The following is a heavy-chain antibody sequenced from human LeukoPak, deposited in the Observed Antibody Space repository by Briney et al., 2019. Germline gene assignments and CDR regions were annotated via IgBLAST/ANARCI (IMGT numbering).Heavy chain of an antibody. D-gene: IGHD2-8*01. V-gene: IGHV1-18*01. J-gene: IGHJ4*02. Sequence: ASVKVSCKASGYTFTSYEISWVRQAPGQGLEWMGWISAYNGNTNYAQKLQGRVTMTADTSTSTAYMELRSLRSDDTAVCYCARGATYCTNGVCYYDYWGQGTLVTVSS. CDR3: ARGATYCTNGVCYYDY. CDR1: GYTFTSYE. CDR2: ISAYNGNT.